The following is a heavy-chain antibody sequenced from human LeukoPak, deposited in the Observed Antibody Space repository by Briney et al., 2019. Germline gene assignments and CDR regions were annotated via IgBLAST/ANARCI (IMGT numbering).Heavy chain of an antibody. D-gene: IGHD3/OR15-3a*01. CDR2: IYYSGST. Sequence: SATLSLTCTVSGGSISSGGYYWSWIRQHPGKGLGWIGYIYYSGSTYYNPSLKSRVTISVDTSKNQFSLKLSSVTAADTAVYYCARGGRLDNELDYWGQGTLVTVSS. V-gene: IGHV4-31*03. J-gene: IGHJ4*02. CDR1: GGSISSGGYY. CDR3: ARGGRLDNELDY.